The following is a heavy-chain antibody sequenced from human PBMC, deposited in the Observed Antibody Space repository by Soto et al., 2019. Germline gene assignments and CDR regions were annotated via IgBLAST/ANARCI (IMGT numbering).Heavy chain of an antibody. CDR1: GGSISSGDYY. CDR3: ARDWADSHCSGGSCYPMGYYYYGMDV. CDR2: IYYSGST. Sequence: PSETLSLTCTVSGGSISSGDYYWSWIRQPPGKGLEWIGYIYYSGSTYYNPSLKSRVTISVDTSKNQFSLKLSSVTAADTAVYYCARDWADSHCSGGSCYPMGYYYYGMDVWGQGTTVTVSS. J-gene: IGHJ6*02. D-gene: IGHD2-15*01. V-gene: IGHV4-30-4*01.